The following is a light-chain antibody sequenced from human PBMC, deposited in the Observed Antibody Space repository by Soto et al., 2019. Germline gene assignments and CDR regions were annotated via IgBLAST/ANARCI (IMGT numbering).Light chain of an antibody. CDR1: QTVKTNY. CDR3: QEYVLSPRT. Sequence: EIVLTQSPGTLPLSPGEEATLSCRASQTVKTNYLAWYQQKAGQAPRLLIYGTSNRATGIPDRFSGRGSGTDFSLTSSRLGPEHFAVNYCQEYVLSPRTFGQGTTVEI. CDR2: GTS. J-gene: IGKJ1*01. V-gene: IGKV3-20*01.